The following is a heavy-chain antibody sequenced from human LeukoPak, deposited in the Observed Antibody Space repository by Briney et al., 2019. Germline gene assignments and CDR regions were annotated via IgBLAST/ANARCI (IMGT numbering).Heavy chain of an antibody. Sequence: SETLSLTCTVSGGSISSYYWAWIRQPPGKGLEWIGYIRDTGSTNYNPSLNIRVTISRDTSKNQFYLEVSSVTAADTAFYYCARGGPRRDGYNLDRWGQGTLVSVSS. CDR1: GGSISSYY. CDR2: IRDTGST. CDR3: ARGGPRRDGYNLDR. V-gene: IGHV4-59*01. D-gene: IGHD5-24*01. J-gene: IGHJ4*02.